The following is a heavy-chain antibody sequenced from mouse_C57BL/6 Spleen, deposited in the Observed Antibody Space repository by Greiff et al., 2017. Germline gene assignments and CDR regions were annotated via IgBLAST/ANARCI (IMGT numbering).Heavy chain of an antibody. CDR2: IRSKSSNYAT. J-gene: IGHJ2*01. CDR1: GFTFNTYA. CDR3: VRDRGSSYYFDY. V-gene: IGHV10-3*01. D-gene: IGHD1-1*01. Sequence: EVQLVESGGGLVQPKGSLKLSCAASGFTFNTYAMHWVRQAPGKGLEWVARIRSKSSNYATYYADSVKDRFTISRDDSQSMLYLQMNNLKTEDTARYYCVRDRGSSYYFDYWGQGTTLTVSS.